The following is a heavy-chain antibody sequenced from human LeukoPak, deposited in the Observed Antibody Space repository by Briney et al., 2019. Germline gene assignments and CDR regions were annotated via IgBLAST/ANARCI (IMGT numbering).Heavy chain of an antibody. CDR3: ARVVTITARPYYYYMDV. CDR2: ISSSSSYI. CDR1: GFTFSSYS. J-gene: IGHJ6*03. Sequence: GGSLRLSCAASGFTFSSYSMNWVRQAPGKGLEWVSSISSSSSYIYYADSVKGRFTISRDNAKNSLYLQMNSLRAEDTAVYYCARVVTITARPYYYYMDVWGKGTTVTVSS. D-gene: IGHD6-6*01. V-gene: IGHV3-21*01.